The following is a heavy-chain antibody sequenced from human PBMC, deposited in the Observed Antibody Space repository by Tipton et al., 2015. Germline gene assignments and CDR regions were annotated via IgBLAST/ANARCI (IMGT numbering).Heavy chain of an antibody. CDR2: LNSDGSTT. J-gene: IGHJ3*02. CDR1: GFTFSNSW. CDR3: ARGGLVAAFDI. V-gene: IGHV3-74*01. Sequence: SLRLSCAASGFTFSNSWMHWVRQAPGKGLVWVARLNSDGSTTSYAESVKGRFTISRDNAKNTVYLQMNSLRVEDTAAYYCARGGLVAAFDIWGQGTMVTVSS.